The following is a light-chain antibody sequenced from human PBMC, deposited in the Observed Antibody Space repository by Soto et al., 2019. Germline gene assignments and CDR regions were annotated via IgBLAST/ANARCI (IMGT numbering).Light chain of an antibody. CDR3: LQDYTYPWT. Sequence: IQMTQSPSSLSASVGDTVTITCRASQGIRNELGWYQQKPGKAPKPLIYAASTLQSEVPSRFSGSGSGTDFTLTISSLQPEDFATYYCLQDYTYPWTFGQGTKVDIK. CDR2: AAS. CDR1: QGIRNE. J-gene: IGKJ1*01. V-gene: IGKV1-6*01.